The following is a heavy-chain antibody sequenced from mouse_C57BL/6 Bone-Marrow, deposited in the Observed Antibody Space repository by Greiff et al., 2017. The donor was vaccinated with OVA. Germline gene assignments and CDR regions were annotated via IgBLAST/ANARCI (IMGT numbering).Heavy chain of an antibody. CDR2: IYPRSGNT. D-gene: IGHD1-1*01. V-gene: IGHV1-81*01. Sequence: QVQLKESGAELARPGASVKLSCKASGYTFTSYGISWVKQRTGQGLEWIGEIYPRSGNTYYNEKFKGKATLTADKSSSTAYMELRSLTSEDSAVYFCASDYYGSNPYWDFDVWGTGTTVTVSS. J-gene: IGHJ1*03. CDR3: ASDYYGSNPYWDFDV. CDR1: GYTFTSYG.